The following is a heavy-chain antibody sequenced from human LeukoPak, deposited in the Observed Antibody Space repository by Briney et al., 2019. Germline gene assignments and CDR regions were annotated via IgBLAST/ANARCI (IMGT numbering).Heavy chain of an antibody. D-gene: IGHD6-6*01. Sequence: GGSLRLSCAASGFTFSSYAMHWVRQAPGKGLEWVAVISYDGSNKYYADSVKGRFTISRDNAKNSLYLQMNSLRAEDTAVYYCARGGAARPDYWGQGTLVTVSS. J-gene: IGHJ4*02. CDR3: ARGGAARPDY. CDR1: GFTFSSYA. V-gene: IGHV3-30*04. CDR2: ISYDGSNK.